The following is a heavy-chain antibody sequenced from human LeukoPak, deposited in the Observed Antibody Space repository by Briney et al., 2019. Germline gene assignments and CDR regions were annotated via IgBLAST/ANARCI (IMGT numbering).Heavy chain of an antibody. Sequence: GGSLRLSCAASGFTFSSYAMSWVRQAPGKGLEWVSAISGSGGSTYYADSVKGRFTISRDNSKNTLYLQMNSLRAEDTALYYCAKSGSSSWYGTSYYYYGMDVWGQGTTVTVSS. CDR3: AKSGSSSWYGTSYYYYGMDV. CDR1: GFTFSSYA. D-gene: IGHD6-13*01. V-gene: IGHV3-23*01. J-gene: IGHJ6*02. CDR2: ISGSGGST.